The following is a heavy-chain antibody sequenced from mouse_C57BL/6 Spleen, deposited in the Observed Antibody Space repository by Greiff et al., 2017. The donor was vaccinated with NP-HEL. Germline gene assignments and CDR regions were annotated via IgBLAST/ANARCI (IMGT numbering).Heavy chain of an antibody. CDR3: ARGNDGYPDY. J-gene: IGHJ2*01. D-gene: IGHD2-3*01. CDR1: GYAFTNYL. V-gene: IGHV1-54*01. Sequence: VQLVEPGAELVRPGTSVKVSCKASGYAFTNYLIEWVKQRPGQGLEWIGVINPGSGGTNYNEKFKGKATLTADKSSSTAYMQLSSLTSEDSAVYFCARGNDGYPDYWGQGTTLTVSS. CDR2: INPGSGGT.